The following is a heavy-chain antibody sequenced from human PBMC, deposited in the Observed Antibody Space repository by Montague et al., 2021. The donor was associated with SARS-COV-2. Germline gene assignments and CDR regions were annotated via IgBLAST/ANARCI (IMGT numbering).Heavy chain of an antibody. V-gene: IGHV4-39*01. Sequence: SETLSLTCTVSGGSISSSSYYWGRIRQPQGKGLDWIGCIYYSGSTYYNPSLKSRVTISVDTSKNQFSLKLSSVTAADTAVYYSAGAAVIVAVGCSGGSCYSFPNWFDTWGQGTLVTVSS. J-gene: IGHJ5*02. CDR3: AGAAVIVAVGCSGGSCYSFPNWFDT. CDR2: IYYSGST. D-gene: IGHD2-15*01. CDR1: GGSISSSSYY.